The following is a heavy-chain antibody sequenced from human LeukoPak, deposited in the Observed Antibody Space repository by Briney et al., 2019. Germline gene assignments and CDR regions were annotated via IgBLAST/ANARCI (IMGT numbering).Heavy chain of an antibody. D-gene: IGHD5-18*01. V-gene: IGHV3-53*01. CDR3: ARGGYSYGYDY. CDR2: IYSGGST. CDR1: GFTVSSNY. J-gene: IGHJ4*02. Sequence: GGSLRLSCGASGFTVSSNYMSWVRQAPGKGLEWVSVIYSGGSTYYADSVKGRFTIPRDNSKNTLYLQMNSLRAEDTAVYYCARGGYSYGYDYWGQGTLVTVSS.